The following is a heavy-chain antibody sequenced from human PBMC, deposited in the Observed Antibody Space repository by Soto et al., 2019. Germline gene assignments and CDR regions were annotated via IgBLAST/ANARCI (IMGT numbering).Heavy chain of an antibody. Sequence: SETLSLTCTVSGGSISSYYWSWIRQPAGKGLEWIGRIYTSGSTNYNPSLKSRVTMSVDTSKNQFSLKLSSVTAADTAVYYCARDRVTTGHGWFDPWGQGTLVTVSS. J-gene: IGHJ5*02. CDR3: ARDRVTTGHGWFDP. CDR1: GGSISSYY. V-gene: IGHV4-4*07. D-gene: IGHD4-17*01. CDR2: IYTSGST.